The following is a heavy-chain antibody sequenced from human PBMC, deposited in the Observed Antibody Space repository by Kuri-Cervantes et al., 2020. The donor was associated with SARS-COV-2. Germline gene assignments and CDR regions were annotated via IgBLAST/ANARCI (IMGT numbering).Heavy chain of an antibody. CDR2: IYHSGST. V-gene: IGHV4-38-2*01. CDR3: AGNPSPRGIVVVIFDY. D-gene: IGHD3-22*01. Sequence: SETLSLTCAVSGYSISSGYYWGWIRQPPGKGLEWIGSIYHSGSTYYNPSLKSRVTISVDTSKNQFSLKLSSVTAADTAVYYCAGNPSPRGIVVVIFDYWGQGTLVTVSS. J-gene: IGHJ4*02. CDR1: GYSISSGYY.